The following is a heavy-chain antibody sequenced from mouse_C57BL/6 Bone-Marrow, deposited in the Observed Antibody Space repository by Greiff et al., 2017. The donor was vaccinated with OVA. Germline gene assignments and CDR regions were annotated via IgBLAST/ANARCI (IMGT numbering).Heavy chain of an antibody. D-gene: IGHD1-1*01. Sequence: VQLQQPGAELVRPGSSVKLSCKASGYTFTSYWMHWVKQRPIQGLEWIGNIDPSDSETHYNQKFKDKATLTVDKSSSTAYMQLSSLTSEDSAVYYCANYGSSYDWYFDVWGTGTTVTVSS. V-gene: IGHV1-52*01. CDR1: GYTFTSYW. CDR2: IDPSDSET. J-gene: IGHJ1*03. CDR3: ANYGSSYDWYFDV.